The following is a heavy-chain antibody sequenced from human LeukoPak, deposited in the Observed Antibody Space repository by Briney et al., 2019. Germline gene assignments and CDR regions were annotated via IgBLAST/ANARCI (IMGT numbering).Heavy chain of an antibody. Sequence: SETLSLTCTVSGGSITNNNYYWGWICQPPEKGLEWVGTLFYGGSISYNPSLKSRVTISVDASKNHLSLKLNSVTAADTAVYFCAGLFVGEYYGSGYYSDDWGQGTLVTVTS. V-gene: IGHV4-39*02. CDR2: LFYGGSI. J-gene: IGHJ4*02. CDR1: GGSITNNNYY. CDR3: AGLFVGEYYGSGYYSDD. D-gene: IGHD3-10*01.